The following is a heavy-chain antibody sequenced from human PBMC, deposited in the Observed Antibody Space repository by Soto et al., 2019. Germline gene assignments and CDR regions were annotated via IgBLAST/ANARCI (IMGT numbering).Heavy chain of an antibody. D-gene: IGHD2-2*02. CDR3: ATREIGCSSTSCYTNYYYGLDV. V-gene: IGHV5-10-1*01. CDR1: GYSLNTYS. CDR2: IDPRDSYT. Sequence: RAASPITSLTRSGYSLNTYSIHSVRQMPGRGKERRRRIDPRDSYTDYSPSLQGHVTIPADKSINTAYLQWSSLKASGSAMYYCATREIGCSSTSCYTNYYYGLDVWRQGITVTVS. J-gene: IGHJ6*02.